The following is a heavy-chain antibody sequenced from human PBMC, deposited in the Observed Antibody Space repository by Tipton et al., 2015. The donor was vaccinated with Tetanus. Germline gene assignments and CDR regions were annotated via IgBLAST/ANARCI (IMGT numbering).Heavy chain of an antibody. J-gene: IGHJ4*02. V-gene: IGHV5-51*01. D-gene: IGHD2-8*01. CDR2: IYPGDSDT. CDR3: ARAHCTDGVCNFAG. CDR1: GYIFNNYW. Sequence: QLVQSGGEVKKPGESLKISCKGSGYIFNNYWIGWVRQKPGKGLEWMGIIYPGDSDTRYSPSFQGQVTIPVDKSINTAYLRWSSLKASDTSMFYCARAHCTDGVCNFAGWGQGGLVTVAS.